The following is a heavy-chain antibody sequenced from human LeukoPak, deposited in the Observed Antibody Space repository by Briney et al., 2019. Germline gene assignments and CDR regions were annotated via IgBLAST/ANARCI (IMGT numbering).Heavy chain of an antibody. CDR1: GFTFDDYA. V-gene: IGHV3-9*01. Sequence: GRSLRLSCAASGFTFDDYAMHWVRQAPGKGLEWVSGISWNGGSIGYADSVRGRFTISRDNAKNSLYLQMNSLRKEDTALYYCAKDKRSGSYCSYYYMDVWGKGTTVTVSS. D-gene: IGHD1-26*01. J-gene: IGHJ6*03. CDR2: ISWNGGSI. CDR3: AKDKRSGSYCSYYYMDV.